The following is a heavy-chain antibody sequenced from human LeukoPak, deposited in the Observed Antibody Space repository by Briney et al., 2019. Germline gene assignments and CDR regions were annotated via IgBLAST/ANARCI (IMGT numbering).Heavy chain of an antibody. D-gene: IGHD2-2*01. CDR1: GFTFSSYA. Sequence: PGASLRLSCEASGFTFSSYAMSWVRQAPGKGLEWVSAIGAGGKTTYYADSVKGRFTISRDNSKNTLFLQMNTLRAEDTALYYCAKDTKYSTSWSPFDYWGQGTLVTVSS. CDR3: AKDTKYSTSWSPFDY. V-gene: IGHV3-23*01. J-gene: IGHJ4*02. CDR2: IGAGGKTT.